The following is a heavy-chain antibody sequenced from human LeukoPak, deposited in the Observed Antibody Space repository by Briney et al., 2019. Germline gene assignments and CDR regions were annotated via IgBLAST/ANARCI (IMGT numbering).Heavy chain of an antibody. Sequence: SGTLSLTCDVSGGSITQTNYWTWIRQPPGKGLEWIGEVNLQGGTNYNPSLLRRVAISVDTSANHVSLQMTSVTAADTAVYYCARNYYDSSGYAIFDYWGQGTLVTVSS. CDR2: VNLQGGT. CDR3: ARNYYDSSGYAIFDY. J-gene: IGHJ4*02. D-gene: IGHD3-22*01. V-gene: IGHV4-4*02. CDR1: GGSITQTNY.